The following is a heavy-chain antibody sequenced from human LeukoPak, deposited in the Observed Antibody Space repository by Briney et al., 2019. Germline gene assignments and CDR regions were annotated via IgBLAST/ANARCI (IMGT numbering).Heavy chain of an antibody. CDR1: GYTFISYT. J-gene: IGHJ6*03. Sequence: ASVKVSCKTSGYTFISYTINWVRQAPGQGLEWMGWINPNSGGTNYAQKFQGRVTMTRDTSISTAYMELSRLRSDDTAVYYCARGDTAMVGNYYYYYMDVWGKGTTVTVSS. CDR2: INPNSGGT. CDR3: ARGDTAMVGNYYYYYMDV. D-gene: IGHD5-18*01. V-gene: IGHV1-2*02.